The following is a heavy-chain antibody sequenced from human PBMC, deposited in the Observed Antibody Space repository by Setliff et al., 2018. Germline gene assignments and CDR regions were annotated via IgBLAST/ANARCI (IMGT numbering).Heavy chain of an antibody. D-gene: IGHD1-26*01. CDR1: GGTLTTFTTYS. Sequence: SVKVSCKASGGTLTTFTTYSLIWVRQAPGQGLEWMGGIIPITGTTNYAQRFQGRITISTDESSSTVYMEMSRLKSEDTAVYYCARGSIVGPTRGDFDFWGQGTPVTVSS. V-gene: IGHV1-69*16. J-gene: IGHJ4*02. CDR3: ARGSIVGPTRGDFDF. CDR2: IIPITGTT.